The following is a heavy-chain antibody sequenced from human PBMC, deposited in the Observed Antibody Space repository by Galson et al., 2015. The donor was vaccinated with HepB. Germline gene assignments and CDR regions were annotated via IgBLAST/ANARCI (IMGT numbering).Heavy chain of an antibody. V-gene: IGHV1-18*01. D-gene: IGHD3-16*02. CDR1: GYTFTSFG. Sequence: SVKVSCKASGYTFTSFGISWVRQAPGQGLEWMGWISTYNGNTNYAQKVQGRVTMTTDTSTNTAYMELRSLRSDDTAMYYCARGGRLGHLSSFDFWGQGSLVTVSS. CDR2: ISTYNGNT. J-gene: IGHJ4*02. CDR3: ARGGRLGHLSSFDF.